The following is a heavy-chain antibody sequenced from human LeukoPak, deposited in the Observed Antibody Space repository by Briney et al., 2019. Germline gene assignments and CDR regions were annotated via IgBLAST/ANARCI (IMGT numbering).Heavy chain of an antibody. J-gene: IGHJ1*01. CDR3: TRGLVVVAQYFQH. CDR2: IDTTSTTM. CDR1: GFTFDTYT. Sequence: PGGSLRLPCAASGFTFDTYTMNWVRQAPGTGLEWVSYIDTTSTTMYYADSVKGRFTISRDNAKNSLYLQMNSLRVEDTAVYYCTRGLVVVAQYFQHWGQGTLVTVSS. V-gene: IGHV3-48*01. D-gene: IGHD2-15*01.